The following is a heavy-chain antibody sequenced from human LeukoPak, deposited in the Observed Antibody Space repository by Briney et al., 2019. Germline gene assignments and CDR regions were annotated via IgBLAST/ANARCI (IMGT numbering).Heavy chain of an antibody. CDR3: ASSIAAAGIGQNTFDI. D-gene: IGHD6-13*01. V-gene: IGHV5-10-1*01. CDR2: IDPSDLYT. CDR1: GYSFSTYR. J-gene: IGHJ3*02. Sequence: GESLRISCKGSGYSFSTYRISWVRQMLGKGLEWMGKIDPSDLYTDYSPSFQGHVTISADTSISTAFLQWSSLKTSDTAIYYCASSIAAAGIGQNTFDIWGQGTVVAVSS.